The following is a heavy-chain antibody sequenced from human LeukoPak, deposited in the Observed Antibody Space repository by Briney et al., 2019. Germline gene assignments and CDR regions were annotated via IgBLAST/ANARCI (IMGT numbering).Heavy chain of an antibody. Sequence: ASVKVSCKASGGTFSSYAISWVRQAPGQGLEWMGGIIPIFGTANYAQKFQGRVTITADKSTSTAYMELSSLRSEDTAVYYCAREGGYYDFWSGSYYFDYWGQGTLSPSPQ. D-gene: IGHD3-3*01. V-gene: IGHV1-69*06. J-gene: IGHJ4*02. CDR2: IIPIFGTA. CDR3: AREGGYYDFWSGSYYFDY. CDR1: GGTFSSYA.